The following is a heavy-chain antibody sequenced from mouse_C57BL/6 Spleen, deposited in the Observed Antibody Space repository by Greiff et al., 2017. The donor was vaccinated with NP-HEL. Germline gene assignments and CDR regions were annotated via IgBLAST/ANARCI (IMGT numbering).Heavy chain of an antibody. J-gene: IGHJ3*01. CDR2: IYPGSGNT. Sequence: QVQLQQSGAELVRPGASVKLSCKASGYTFTDYYINWVKQRPGQGLEWIARIYPGSGNTYYNEKFKGKATLTAEKSSSTAYMQLSSLTSEDSAVYFCASPYDYDGAWFAYWGQGTLVTVSA. CDR3: ASPYDYDGAWFAY. CDR1: GYTFTDYY. D-gene: IGHD2-4*01. V-gene: IGHV1-76*01.